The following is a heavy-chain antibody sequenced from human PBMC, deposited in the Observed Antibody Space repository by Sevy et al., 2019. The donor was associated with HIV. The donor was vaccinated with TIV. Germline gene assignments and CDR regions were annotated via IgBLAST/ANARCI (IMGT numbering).Heavy chain of an antibody. J-gene: IGHJ6*02. D-gene: IGHD3-22*01. CDR2: ISGSGGST. V-gene: IGHV3-23*01. CDR3: AKEPVVAHYYYYGMDV. CDR1: GFTFSSYA. Sequence: GGSLRLSCAASGFTFSSYAMSWVRQAPGKGLEWVSAISGSGGSTYYADSVKGRFTISRDNSKNTLYLQMNSLRAEDTAEYYWAKEPVVAHYYYYGMDVWGQGTTVTVSS.